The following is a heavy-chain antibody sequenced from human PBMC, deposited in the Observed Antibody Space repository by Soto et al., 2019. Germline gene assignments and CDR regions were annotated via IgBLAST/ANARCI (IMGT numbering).Heavy chain of an antibody. V-gene: IGHV3-49*03. Sequence: GGSLRLSCTASGFPFGNFLMSWFRQAPGKRMEWVGFIRSQPYGGTAEYAASVRGRFTISRDNSKSTLFLQMNSLRAEDTAIYYCAKDSHWGIISPTHDHWGQGTLVTVSS. CDR3: AKDSHWGIISPTHDH. CDR1: GFPFGNFL. J-gene: IGHJ4*02. CDR2: IRSQPYGGTA. D-gene: IGHD3-16*01.